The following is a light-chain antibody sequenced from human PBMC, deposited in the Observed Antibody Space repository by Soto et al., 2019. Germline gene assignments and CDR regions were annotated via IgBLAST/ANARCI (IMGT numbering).Light chain of an antibody. V-gene: IGKV1-39*01. CDR3: QQSYNTPRT. J-gene: IGKJ3*01. CDR2: AAS. Sequence: DIQMTQSPSSLSASVGDRVTITCRASESISSYLNWYQQKPGKAPKLLIYAASSLQSGVPSRFSGSGSGTDFTLNISSLQPEDFATYYCQQSYNTPRTFGPGTKVDIK. CDR1: ESISSY.